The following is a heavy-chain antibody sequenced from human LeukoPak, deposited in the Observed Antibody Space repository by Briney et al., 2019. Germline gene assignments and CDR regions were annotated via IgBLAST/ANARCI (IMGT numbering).Heavy chain of an antibody. CDR2: ISYTGST. Sequence: PSETLSLTCSVSGGPISSSSYYWGWFRQPPGKGLEWIGTISYTGSTYYNPSLTSRVTISVDTSKNQFSLKLSSVTAADTAVFYCAKSADYYVMDVWGQGTTVTVSS. J-gene: IGHJ6*02. CDR3: AKSADYYVMDV. V-gene: IGHV4-39*01. CDR1: GGPISSSSYY.